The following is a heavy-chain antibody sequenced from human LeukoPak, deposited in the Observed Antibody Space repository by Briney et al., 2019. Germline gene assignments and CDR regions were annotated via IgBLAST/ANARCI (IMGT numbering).Heavy chain of an antibody. CDR2: IFPSGGEI. CDR3: ARDRGGIGYYMDV. V-gene: IGHV3-21*01. Sequence: GGSLRLSCAASGFTFSSYSMTWVRQAPGKGLEWASSIFPSGGEIHYADSVRGRFTISRDNSKSTLSLQMNSLRAEDTALYYCARDRGGIGYYMDVWGNGTTVTVSS. D-gene: IGHD3-16*02. J-gene: IGHJ6*03. CDR1: GFTFSSYS.